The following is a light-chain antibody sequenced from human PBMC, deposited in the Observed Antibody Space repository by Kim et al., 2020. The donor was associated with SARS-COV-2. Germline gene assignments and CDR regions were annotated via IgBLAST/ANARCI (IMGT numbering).Light chain of an antibody. CDR2: TSN. J-gene: IGLJ2*01. CDR1: RSDIGSNH. Sequence: GHRVAISCSGSRSDIGSNHVYWYQQVPGTAPKLLIYTSNQRPSGVPDRFSGSKSGTSASLAISGLRSEDEADYYCAAWDDSLSNLVFGGGTQLTVL. CDR3: AAWDDSLSNLV. V-gene: IGLV1-47*01.